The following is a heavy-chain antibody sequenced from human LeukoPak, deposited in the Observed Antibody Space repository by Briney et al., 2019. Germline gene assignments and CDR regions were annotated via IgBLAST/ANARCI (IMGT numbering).Heavy chain of an antibody. D-gene: IGHD5-18*01. J-gene: IGHJ4*02. V-gene: IGHV4-59*01. Sequence: SETLSLTCTVSGGSISSYYWSWIRQPPGKGLEWIGYIYYSGSTNYNPSLKSRVTISVDTSKNQFSLKLSSVTAADTAVYYCARVGSALDLQFDYWGQGTLVTVSS. CDR2: IYYSGST. CDR3: ARVGSALDLQFDY. CDR1: GGSISSYY.